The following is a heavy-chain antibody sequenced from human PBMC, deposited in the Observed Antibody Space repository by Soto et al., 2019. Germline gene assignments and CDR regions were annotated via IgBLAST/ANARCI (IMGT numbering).Heavy chain of an antibody. Sequence: GGSLRLSCAASGFTVSSYGMHWVRQAPGKGLEWVAVISYDGSNKYYADSVKGRFTISRDNSKNTLYLQMNSLRAEDTSVYYCAREYSLAVVAPGYRGQGILVTVSS. D-gene: IGHD3-22*01. CDR3: AREYSLAVVAPGY. CDR2: ISYDGSNK. J-gene: IGHJ4*02. V-gene: IGHV3-30*03. CDR1: GFTVSSYG.